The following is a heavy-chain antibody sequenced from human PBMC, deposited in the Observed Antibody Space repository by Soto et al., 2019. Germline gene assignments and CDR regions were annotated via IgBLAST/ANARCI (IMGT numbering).Heavy chain of an antibody. CDR2: IYYSGST. V-gene: IGHV4-34*01. CDR1: GGSFSGYY. CDR3: ARTYGRNFDY. Sequence: SETLSLTCAVYGGSFSGYYWTWIRQPPGKGLEWIGYIYYSGSTYYNPSLKSRVTISVDTSKNQFSLKLSSVTAADTALYYCARTYGRNFDYWGQGTLVTVSS. D-gene: IGHD3-10*01. J-gene: IGHJ4*02.